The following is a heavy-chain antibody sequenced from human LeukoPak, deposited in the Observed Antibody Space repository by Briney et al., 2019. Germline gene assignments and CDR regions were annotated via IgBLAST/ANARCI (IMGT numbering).Heavy chain of an antibody. D-gene: IGHD1-1*01. J-gene: IGHJ4*02. CDR2: VDPNSGKT. CDR1: GYTFTSFE. Sequence: GSVKVSCKASGYTFTSFEINWVRQATGQGLEWMGWVDPNSGKTGYAQKFQGRVTMTKNTSMNTAYMELSSLKSDDTAVNYCARGPHDGTIDYWGQGTLVTVSS. CDR3: ARGPHDGTIDY. V-gene: IGHV1-8*01.